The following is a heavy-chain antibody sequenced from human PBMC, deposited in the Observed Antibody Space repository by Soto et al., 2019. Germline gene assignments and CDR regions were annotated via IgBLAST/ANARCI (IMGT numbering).Heavy chain of an antibody. Sequence: SETLSLTCSVSGGSISSADHYLTWIRQPPGKGLEWMGYIYHSGNTHYNPSLKSRITISIDTSTNRFSLNLTSVTAADTAVYYCARHRDPYCGGDCFSTVDYWGQGTLVTVSS. CDR3: ARHRDPYCGGDCFSTVDY. V-gene: IGHV4-30-4*01. D-gene: IGHD2-21*02. J-gene: IGHJ4*02. CDR2: IYHSGNT. CDR1: GGSISSADHY.